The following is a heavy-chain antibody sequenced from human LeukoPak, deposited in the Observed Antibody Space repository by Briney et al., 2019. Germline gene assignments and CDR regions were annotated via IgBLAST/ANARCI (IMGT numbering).Heavy chain of an antibody. J-gene: IGHJ4*02. CDR2: NTPKSGVT. CDR3: ARIYLKSGYTYFDQ. Sequence: GASVKVSCKASGYTFTDYYIHWVRQAPGQGLEWMGRNTPKSGVTSYAQNFQGRVTMTRGTSIGTAYMELNRLRFDDTALYYCARIYLKSGYTYFDQWGQGTLITVSS. CDR1: GYTFTDYY. V-gene: IGHV1-2*06. D-gene: IGHD5-18*01.